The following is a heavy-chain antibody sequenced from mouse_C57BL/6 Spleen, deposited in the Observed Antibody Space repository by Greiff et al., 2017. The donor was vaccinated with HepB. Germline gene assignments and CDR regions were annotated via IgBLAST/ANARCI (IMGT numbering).Heavy chain of an antibody. CDR2: FYPGSGSI. CDR1: GYTFTEYT. Sequence: LQESGAELVKPGASVKLSCKASGYTFTEYTIHWVKQRSGQGLEWIGWFYPGSGSIKYNEKFKDKATLTADKSSSTVYMELSRLTSEDSAVYFCARHERGYGNYGHYFDYWGQGTTLTVSS. J-gene: IGHJ2*01. D-gene: IGHD2-1*01. V-gene: IGHV1-62-2*01. CDR3: ARHERGYGNYGHYFDY.